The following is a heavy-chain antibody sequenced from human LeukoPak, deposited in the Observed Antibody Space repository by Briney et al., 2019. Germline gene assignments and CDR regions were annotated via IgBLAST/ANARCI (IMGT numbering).Heavy chain of an antibody. CDR2: IYHTGNI. CDR3: ATETYYDSSGPHFDY. D-gene: IGHD3-22*01. J-gene: IGHJ4*02. V-gene: IGHV4-4*02. CDR1: GGSIRSSNW. Sequence: ASETLSLTCAVSGGSIRSSNWWSWVRQPPGKGLEWIGEIYHTGNINYNPSLKSRVTISVDKSKNQFSLKLSSVTAADTAVYYCATETYYDSSGPHFDYWGQGTLVTVSS.